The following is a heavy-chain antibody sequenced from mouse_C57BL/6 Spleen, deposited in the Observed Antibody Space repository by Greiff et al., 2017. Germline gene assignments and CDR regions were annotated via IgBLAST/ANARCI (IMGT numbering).Heavy chain of an antibody. CDR2: IYPGDGDT. V-gene: IGHV1-80*01. J-gene: IGHJ4*01. CDR3: ARRSGDYYAMDY. CDR1: GYAFSSYW. D-gene: IGHD3-2*02. Sequence: VKLVESGAGLVKPGASVKISCKASGYAFSSYWMNWVKQRPGKGLEWIGQIYPGDGDTNYNGKFKGKATLTADKSSSTAYMQLSSLTSEDSAVYFCARRSGDYYAMDYWGQGTSVTVSS.